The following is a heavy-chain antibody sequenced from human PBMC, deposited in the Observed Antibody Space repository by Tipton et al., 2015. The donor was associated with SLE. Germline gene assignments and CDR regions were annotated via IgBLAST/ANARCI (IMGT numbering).Heavy chain of an antibody. V-gene: IGHV3-66*02. J-gene: IGHJ4*02. Sequence: SLRLSCAASGFTVSSNYMSWVRQAPGKGLEWVSVIYSGGSTYYADSVKGRFTISRDNSKNTLYLQMNSLRAEDTAVYYCARDRGAARRGFDYWGQGTLVTVSS. CDR3: ARDRGAARRGFDY. CDR1: GFTVSSNY. D-gene: IGHD6-6*01. CDR2: IYSGGST.